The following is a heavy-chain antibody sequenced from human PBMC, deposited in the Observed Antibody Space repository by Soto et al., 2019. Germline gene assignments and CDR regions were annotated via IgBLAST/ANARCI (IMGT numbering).Heavy chain of an antibody. J-gene: IGHJ6*03. D-gene: IGHD3-10*01. CDR3: AKRLYCYGSGSYGYYYYMDV. CDR1: GFTFSSYA. Sequence: PGGSLRLSCAASGFTFSSYAMSWVRQAPGKGLEWVSAISGSGGSTYYADSVKGRFTISGDNSKNTLYLQMNSLRAEDTAVYYCAKRLYCYGSGSYGYYYYMDVWGKGTTVTVSS. V-gene: IGHV3-23*01. CDR2: ISGSGGST.